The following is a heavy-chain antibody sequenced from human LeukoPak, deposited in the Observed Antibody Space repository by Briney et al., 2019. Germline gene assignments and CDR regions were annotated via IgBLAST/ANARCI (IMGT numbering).Heavy chain of an antibody. CDR2: MNPNSGDT. CDR1: GYTFTVYY. J-gene: IGHJ4*02. CDR3: ARGGRTWNDVEGF. D-gene: IGHD1-1*01. V-gene: IGHV1-2*02. Sequence: ASVKGSCKASGYTFTVYYIHWVRQAPGQGLQWMGWMNPNSGDTHYAQKFQGRVTLPRHTSIPTAYMDLSSLISDHTAVHYCARGGRTWNDVEGFCGQGTLVTVSS.